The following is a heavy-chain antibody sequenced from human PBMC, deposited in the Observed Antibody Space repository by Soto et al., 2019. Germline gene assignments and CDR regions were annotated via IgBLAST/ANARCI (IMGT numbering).Heavy chain of an antibody. J-gene: IGHJ6*02. CDR1: GGSISSSNW. CDR3: ARDANGDYDRYGMDV. D-gene: IGHD4-17*01. CDR2: IYHSGST. Sequence: NPSETLSLTCAVSGGSISSSNWWSWVRQPPGKGLEWIGEIYHSGSTNYNPSLKSRVTISVDKSKNQFSLKLSSVTAADTAVYYCARDANGDYDRYGMDVWGQGTTVTVSS. V-gene: IGHV4-4*02.